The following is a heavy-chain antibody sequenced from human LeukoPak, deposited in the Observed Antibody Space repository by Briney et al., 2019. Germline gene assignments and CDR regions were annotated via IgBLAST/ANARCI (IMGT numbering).Heavy chain of an antibody. D-gene: IGHD5-24*01. CDR1: GFDFSNQA. V-gene: IGHV3-23*01. Sequence: GGSLRLSCAASGFDFSNQAMSWVRQAPGKGLEWVSGISGGGGATYSADSVKGRFTISRDNSKNTMYLQMNSLGAEDTAVYYCVRGGQMATIDYWGQGTLVTVSS. CDR3: VRGGQMATIDY. J-gene: IGHJ4*02. CDR2: ISGGGGAT.